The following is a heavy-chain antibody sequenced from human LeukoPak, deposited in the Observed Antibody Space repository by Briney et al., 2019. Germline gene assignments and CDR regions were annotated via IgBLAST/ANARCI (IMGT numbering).Heavy chain of an antibody. CDR3: ARDVSGYNWNYVRFDP. CDR1: GYTFTSYY. V-gene: IGHV1-46*01. J-gene: IGHJ5*02. CDR2: INPSGGST. Sequence: ASVLVSCMASGYTFTSYYMHWVRQAPGQGLEWMGIINPSGGSTSYAQKFQGRVTMTRDMSTSTAYMELSSLRSEDMAVYYCARDVSGYNWNYVRFDPWGQGTLVNVS. D-gene: IGHD1-7*01.